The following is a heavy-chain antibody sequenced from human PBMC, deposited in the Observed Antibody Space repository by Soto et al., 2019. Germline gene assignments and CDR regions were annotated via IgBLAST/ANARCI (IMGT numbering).Heavy chain of an antibody. V-gene: IGHV3-33*01. J-gene: IGHJ4*02. CDR2: IRYDGSDK. Sequence: QVNLVESGGGVVPPGTSLRLSCAASGFSFSLYGMHWVRQAPGKGLERVAFIRYDGSDKQCADTVKGRCAVSRDNLENTLALQIDNLSADDTATYYCARDQGGSVAYLDVWGQGTLVTVSS. CDR1: GFSFSLYG. D-gene: IGHD5-12*01. CDR3: ARDQGGSVAYLDV.